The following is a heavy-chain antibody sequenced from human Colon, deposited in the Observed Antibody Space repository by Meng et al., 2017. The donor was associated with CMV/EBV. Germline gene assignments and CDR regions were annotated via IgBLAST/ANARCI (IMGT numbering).Heavy chain of an antibody. J-gene: IGHJ5*02. Sequence: TFTPYYVHWVRQVAGQGLEWMGMIHPGGGSPTHAQKFQGRVTVSTDTSTSAAYMELSSLRYEDTAVYFCAREYCSTTTCSYNPHWFDPWGQGTLVTVSS. V-gene: IGHV1-46*01. CDR1: TFTPYY. CDR3: AREYCSTTTCSYNPHWFDP. D-gene: IGHD2-2*01. CDR2: IHPGGGSP.